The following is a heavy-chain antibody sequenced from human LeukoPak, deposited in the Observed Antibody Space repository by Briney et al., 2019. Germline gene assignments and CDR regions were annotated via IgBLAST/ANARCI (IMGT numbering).Heavy chain of an antibody. Sequence: GGSLRLSCAASGFTFSSYWMSWVRQAPGKGLEWVANIKQDGSEKYYVDSVKGRFTISRDNAKNSLYLQMNSLRAEDTALYYCAKDRVMTILWYFDLWGRGTLVTVSS. J-gene: IGHJ2*01. CDR1: GFTFSSYW. D-gene: IGHD3-22*01. CDR2: IKQDGSEK. V-gene: IGHV3-7*03. CDR3: AKDRVMTILWYFDL.